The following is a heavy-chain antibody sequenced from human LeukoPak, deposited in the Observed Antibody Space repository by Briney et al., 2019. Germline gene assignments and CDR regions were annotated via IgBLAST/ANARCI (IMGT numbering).Heavy chain of an antibody. J-gene: IGHJ4*02. Sequence: PGGSLRLSCEASGFTFSSYSMNWVRQAPGKGLEWPSYISSGSSTVYYADSVKGRFTISRDNAKNSLYLQMNSLRVEDTAVYYCARGLGNFDYWGQGALVTVSS. D-gene: IGHD1-26*01. CDR3: ARGLGNFDY. V-gene: IGHV3-48*01. CDR2: ISSGSSTV. CDR1: GFTFSSYS.